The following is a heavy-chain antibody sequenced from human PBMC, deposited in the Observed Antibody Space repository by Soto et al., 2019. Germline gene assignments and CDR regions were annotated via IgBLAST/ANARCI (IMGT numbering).Heavy chain of an antibody. D-gene: IGHD2-15*01. Sequence: QVQLVQSGAEVKKPGSSVKVSCKASGGTFSSYSISWVRQAPGQGLEWMGRIIPILGIANYAQKFQGRVTITADKSTSTAYMELSSLRSEDTAVYYCARECSGGSLIDYWGQGTLVTVSS. V-gene: IGHV1-69*04. CDR1: GGTFSSYS. CDR2: IIPILGIA. J-gene: IGHJ4*02. CDR3: ARECSGGSLIDY.